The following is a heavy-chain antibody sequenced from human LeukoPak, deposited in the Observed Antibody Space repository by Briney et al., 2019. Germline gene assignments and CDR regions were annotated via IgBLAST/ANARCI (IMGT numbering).Heavy chain of an antibody. V-gene: IGHV1-18*01. D-gene: IGHD3-3*01. CDR1: GGTFNSYA. J-gene: IGHJ5*02. Sequence: ASVKVSCKASGGTFNSYAISWVRQAPGQGLEWMEWISAYNGNTNYAQKLQGRVTMTTDTSTSTAYMELRSLRSDDTAVYYCARGLEWLTRRHTWFDPWGQGTLVTVSS. CDR3: ARGLEWLTRRHTWFDP. CDR2: ISAYNGNT.